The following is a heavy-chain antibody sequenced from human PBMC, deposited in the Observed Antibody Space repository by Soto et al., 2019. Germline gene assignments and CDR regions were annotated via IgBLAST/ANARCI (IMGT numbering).Heavy chain of an antibody. CDR1: GFTFDDYA. Sequence: GGSLRLSCAASGFTFDDYAMHWVRQAPGKGLEWVSGISWNSGSIGYADSVKGRFTISRDNAKNSLYLQMNSLRAEDTALYYCAKEVSARYGMDVWGQGTTVTVS. V-gene: IGHV3-9*01. D-gene: IGHD6-6*01. J-gene: IGHJ6*02. CDR2: ISWNSGSI. CDR3: AKEVSARYGMDV.